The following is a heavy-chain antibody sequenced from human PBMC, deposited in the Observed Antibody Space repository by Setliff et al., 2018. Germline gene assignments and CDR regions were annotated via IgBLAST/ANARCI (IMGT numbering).Heavy chain of an antibody. CDR2: IYHSGST. V-gene: IGHV4-38-2*01. J-gene: IGHJ4*02. CDR1: GYSISSGYY. Sequence: PSETLSLTCAVSGYSISSGYYWGWIRQPPGKGLEWIGSIYHSGSTYYNPSLKSRVTISVDTSKNQFSLKLSSVTAADTALYYCARGGGYGSGGSFHNAPFDYWGQGMLVTVSS. CDR3: ARGGGYGSGGSFHNAPFDY. D-gene: IGHD3-10*01.